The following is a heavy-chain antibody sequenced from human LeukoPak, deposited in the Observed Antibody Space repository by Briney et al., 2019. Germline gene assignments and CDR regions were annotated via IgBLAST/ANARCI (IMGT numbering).Heavy chain of an antibody. Sequence: PVASLRLSCKASGYTFTGYDMHWVRQAPGQGLEWIGSIDPNSDDTNYAQNVQGRVTMTRDTSIRTAYMELSSLSSDETAVYYCVNPQGSGWTNYYGMDVWRQGTTVTASS. J-gene: IGHJ6*01. CDR1: GYTFTGYD. V-gene: IGHV1-2*02. CDR3: VNPQGSGWTNYYGMDV. CDR2: IDPNSDDT. D-gene: IGHD6-19*01.